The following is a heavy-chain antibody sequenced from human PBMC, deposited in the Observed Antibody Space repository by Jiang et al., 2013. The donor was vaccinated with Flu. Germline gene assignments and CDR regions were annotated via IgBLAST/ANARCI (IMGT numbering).Heavy chain of an antibody. CDR3: ARESSRGRYYIDY. D-gene: IGHD3-10*01. CDR2: ISYDGSNK. Sequence: VQLLESGGGVVQPGRSLRLSCAASGFTFSSYAMHWVRQAPGKGLEWVAVISYDGSNKYYADSVKGRFTISRDNSKNTLYLQMNSLRAEDTAVYYCARESSRGRYYIDYWGQGTLVTVSS. V-gene: IGHV3-30*01. J-gene: IGHJ4*02. CDR1: GFTFSSYA.